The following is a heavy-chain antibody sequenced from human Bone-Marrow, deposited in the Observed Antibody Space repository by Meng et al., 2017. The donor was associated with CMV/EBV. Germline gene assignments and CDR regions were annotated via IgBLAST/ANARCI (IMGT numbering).Heavy chain of an antibody. CDR3: STSSFIYFDS. CDR2: INAGNGNT. D-gene: IGHD2/OR15-2a*01. CDR1: GYTFITYA. V-gene: IGHV1-3*01. J-gene: IGHJ4*02. Sequence: KVSCKASGYTFITYAMHWVRQAPGQRLEWMGWINAGNGNTKYSQKFHGRVPLPLSTSSLPSYLSLILLISPSPAVYYCSTSSFIYFDSWGQGTLVTVSS.